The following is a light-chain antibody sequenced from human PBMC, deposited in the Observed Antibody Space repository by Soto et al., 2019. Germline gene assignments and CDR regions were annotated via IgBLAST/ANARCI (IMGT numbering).Light chain of an antibody. V-gene: IGKV3-20*01. CDR3: HQHGNPPDT. CDR2: GAS. Sequence: ETVLTQSPGTLSLSPGERATLSCRASQSVSNSLLVWYQQKPGQAPRPLIYGASSRATGIPDRFSGSGSGTDFTLTISRLEPEDFAVYYCHQHGNPPDTFGQGTKLEIK. J-gene: IGKJ2*01. CDR1: QSVSNSL.